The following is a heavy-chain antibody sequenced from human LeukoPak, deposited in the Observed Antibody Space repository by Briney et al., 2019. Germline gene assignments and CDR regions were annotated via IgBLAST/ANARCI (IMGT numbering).Heavy chain of an antibody. J-gene: IGHJ5*02. Sequence: ASVKVSCKASGGTFSSYAISWVRQAPGQGLEWMGRIIPILGIANYAQKFQGRVTITADKSTSTAYMELSSLRSEDTAVYYCARESAMVRGVDNWFDPWGQGTLVTVSS. V-gene: IGHV1-69*04. CDR3: ARESAMVRGVDNWFDP. CDR2: IIPILGIA. CDR1: GGTFSSYA. D-gene: IGHD3-10*01.